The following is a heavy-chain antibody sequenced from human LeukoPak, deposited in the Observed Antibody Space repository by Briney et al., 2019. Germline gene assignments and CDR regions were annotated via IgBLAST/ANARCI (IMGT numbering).Heavy chain of an antibody. V-gene: IGHV1-2*06. CDR3: ARGGSGSSYVYYFDS. J-gene: IGHJ4*02. CDR2: SNSNSGGT. D-gene: IGHD3-10*01. CDR1: GYSFSDYS. Sequence: ASVKVSCKASGYSFSDYSIHWVRQAPGQGLEWMGRSNSNSGGTSYAQNFQGRVTMTRDTSISTAYMEVSGLTSDDTAVYYCARGGSGSSYVYYFDSLGQGTLVCVSS.